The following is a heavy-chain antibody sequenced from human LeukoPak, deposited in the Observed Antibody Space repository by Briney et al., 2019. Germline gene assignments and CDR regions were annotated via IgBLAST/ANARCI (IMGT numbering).Heavy chain of an antibody. D-gene: IGHD6-13*01. CDR2: ISSNGGST. V-gene: IGHV3-64*01. Sequence: SGGSLRLSCAASGFTFSTYAMHWVRQAPGKGLEYVSAISSNGGSTYYANSVKGRFTISTDNSNNMLYLQMGSLRAEDMAVYYCARSSSPAAASFDYWGQGTLVTVSS. CDR1: GFTFSTYA. CDR3: ARSSSPAAASFDY. J-gene: IGHJ4*02.